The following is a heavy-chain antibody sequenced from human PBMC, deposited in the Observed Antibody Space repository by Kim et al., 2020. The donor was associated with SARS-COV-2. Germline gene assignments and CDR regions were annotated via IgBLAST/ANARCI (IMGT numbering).Heavy chain of an antibody. J-gene: IGHJ4*02. CDR3: AKDQKTQIVVVTAIHNY. V-gene: IGHV3-23*01. Sequence: VNGRFTISRNKSKNTLYLQMNSLRAEDTAEYYCAKDQKTQIVVVTAIHNYWGQGTLVTVSS. D-gene: IGHD2-21*02.